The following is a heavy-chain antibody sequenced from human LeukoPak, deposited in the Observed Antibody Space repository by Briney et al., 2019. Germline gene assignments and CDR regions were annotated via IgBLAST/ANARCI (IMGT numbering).Heavy chain of an antibody. J-gene: IGHJ5*02. V-gene: IGHV4-59*01. Sequence: SETLSLTCTVSGGSISSYYWSWIRQPPGKGLEWIGYIYYSGSTNYNPSLKSRVTISVDPSKNQFSLKLSSVTAADTAVYYCARAKRTDGGWFDPWGQGTLVTVSS. CDR1: GGSISSYY. D-gene: IGHD3-16*01. CDR2: IYYSGST. CDR3: ARAKRTDGGWFDP.